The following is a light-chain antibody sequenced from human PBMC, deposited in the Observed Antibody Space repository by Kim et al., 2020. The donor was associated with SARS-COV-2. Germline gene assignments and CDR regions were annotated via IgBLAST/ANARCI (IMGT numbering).Light chain of an antibody. Sequence: LSPGERATLSCRASQSVSSYLAWYQQKPGQAPRLLIYGASSRATGIPDRFSGSGSGTDFTLTISRLEPEDFAVYYCQQYGSSPRMFGQGTKVDIK. CDR2: GAS. CDR1: QSVSSY. CDR3: QQYGSSPRM. J-gene: IGKJ1*01. V-gene: IGKV3-20*01.